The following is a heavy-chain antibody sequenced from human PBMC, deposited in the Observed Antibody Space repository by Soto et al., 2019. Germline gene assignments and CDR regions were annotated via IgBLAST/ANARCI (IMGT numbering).Heavy chain of an antibody. J-gene: IGHJ4*02. CDR1: GFTFSSYA. V-gene: IGHV3-23*01. CDR3: AKLDIVVVVAATPVDY. Sequence: PGGSLRLSCAASGFTFSSYAMSWVRQAPGKGLEWVSAISGSGGSTYYADSVKGRFTISRDNSKSTLYLQMNSLRAEDTAVYYCAKLDIVVVVAATPVDYWGQGTLVTVSS. D-gene: IGHD2-15*01. CDR2: ISGSGGST.